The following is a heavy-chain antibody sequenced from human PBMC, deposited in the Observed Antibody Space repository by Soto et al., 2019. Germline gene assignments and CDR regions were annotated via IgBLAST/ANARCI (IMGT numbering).Heavy chain of an antibody. J-gene: IGHJ4*02. CDR1: GYTFTSYG. CDR3: ARDTAMALPDA. Sequence: QVQLMQSGVEVKKPGASVKVSCKASGYTFTSYGISWVRQAPGQGLEWMGWISAYNGNTKYAQKLQGRVTMTTDTSTSTAYMDLRSLRSDATDVYYCARDTAMALPDAWGQGTLVTVSS. CDR2: ISAYNGNT. V-gene: IGHV1-18*01. D-gene: IGHD5-18*01.